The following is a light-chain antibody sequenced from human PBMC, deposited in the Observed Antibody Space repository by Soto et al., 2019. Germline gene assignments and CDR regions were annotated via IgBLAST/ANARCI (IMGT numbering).Light chain of an antibody. CDR1: QSVRSNF. Sequence: EIVLTQSPGTLSLSPGERAALSCRASQSVRSNFVAWYQQKPGQAPRLLIYAASRRATGIPDRFSGSGSGTDFTLTISRLEPEDFAVYYCQPYGTSPQLTFGGGTRVEIK. J-gene: IGKJ4*01. CDR3: QPYGTSPQLT. V-gene: IGKV3-20*01. CDR2: AAS.